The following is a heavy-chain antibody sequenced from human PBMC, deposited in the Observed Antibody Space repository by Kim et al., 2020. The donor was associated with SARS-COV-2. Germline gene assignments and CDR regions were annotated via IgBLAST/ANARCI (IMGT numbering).Heavy chain of an antibody. Sequence: LKSRVTISVDTSKNQFSLKLSSVTAADTAVYYCASSTSLWFGELLYGMDVWGQGTTVTVSS. CDR3: ASSTSLWFGELLYGMDV. D-gene: IGHD3-10*01. V-gene: IGHV4-59*01. J-gene: IGHJ6*02.